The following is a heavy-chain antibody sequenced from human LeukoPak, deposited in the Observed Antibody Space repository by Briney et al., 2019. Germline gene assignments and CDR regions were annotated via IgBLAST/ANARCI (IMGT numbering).Heavy chain of an antibody. Sequence: GSLRLSCAASGFTFSSYGMHWVRQAPGKGLEWVAVISYDGSNKYYADSVKGRFTISRDNSKNTLYLQMNSLRAEDTAVYYCAHIPITAMVRGVIHDYWGQGTLVTVSS. J-gene: IGHJ4*02. CDR2: ISYDGSNK. D-gene: IGHD3-10*01. CDR1: GFTFSSYG. V-gene: IGHV3-30*03. CDR3: AHIPITAMVRGVIHDY.